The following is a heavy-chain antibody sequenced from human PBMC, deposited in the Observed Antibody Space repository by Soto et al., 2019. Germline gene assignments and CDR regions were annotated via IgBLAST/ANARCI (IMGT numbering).Heavy chain of an antibody. J-gene: IGHJ4*02. CDR2: IWADGSNK. Sequence: QVQLVESGGGVVQPGRSLRLSCAASGFPFSSYGMHWVRQAPGKGLEWVALIWADGSNKYYADSVKGRFTIFRDNSKNTLYLQMNSLRAEDTAVYYCARVFDTYSFVLWGQGTLVPVSS. V-gene: IGHV3-33*01. D-gene: IGHD3-9*01. CDR3: ARVFDTYSFVL. CDR1: GFPFSSYG.